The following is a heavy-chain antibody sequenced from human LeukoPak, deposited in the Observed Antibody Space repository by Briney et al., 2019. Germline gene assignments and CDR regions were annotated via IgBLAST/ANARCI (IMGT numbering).Heavy chain of an antibody. Sequence: GGSLRLSCAASGFTFSSYAMSGGLQSPGEGLECGSAISGSGGSTYYADSVKGRFTISRDNSKNTLYLPMTTLRAEDTPVYYCAKEGPDIVVVPAASFDYWGQGTLVTVSS. D-gene: IGHD2-2*01. CDR1: GFTFSSYA. CDR2: ISGSGGST. V-gene: IGHV3-23*01. CDR3: AKEGPDIVVVPAASFDY. J-gene: IGHJ4*02.